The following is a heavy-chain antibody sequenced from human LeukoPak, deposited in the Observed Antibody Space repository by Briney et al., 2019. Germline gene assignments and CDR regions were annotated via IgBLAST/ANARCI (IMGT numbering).Heavy chain of an antibody. V-gene: IGHV3-21*01. J-gene: IGHJ6*03. CDR2: TSSSSSYI. CDR1: GFTFSSYS. CDR3: ASLQIRYYMDV. D-gene: IGHD5-24*01. Sequence: PGGSLRLSCAASGFTFSSYSMNWVRQAPGKGLEWVSSTSSSSSYIYYADSVKGRFTISRDNAKNSLYLQMNSLRAEDTAVYYCASLQIRYYMDVWGKGTTVTVSS.